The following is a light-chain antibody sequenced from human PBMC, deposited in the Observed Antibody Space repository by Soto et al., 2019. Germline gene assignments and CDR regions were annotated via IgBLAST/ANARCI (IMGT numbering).Light chain of an antibody. Sequence: QSALTQPASVSASPGQSITISCTGTSSDVGGYDLVSWYQQRPGKAPKLMIYEGNKRPSGVSNRFSGSKSGNTASLTISGLHAEDDADYYCCSYAGVTGVFGGGTKLTVL. CDR3: CSYAGVTGV. V-gene: IGLV2-23*01. J-gene: IGLJ3*02. CDR1: SSDVGGYDL. CDR2: EGN.